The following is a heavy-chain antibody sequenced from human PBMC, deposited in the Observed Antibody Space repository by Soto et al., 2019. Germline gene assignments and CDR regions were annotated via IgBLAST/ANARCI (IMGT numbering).Heavy chain of an antibody. J-gene: IGHJ6*02. CDR3: AKESMSVAVSASRVYGMDV. V-gene: IGHV3-23*01. Sequence: PGGSLRLSCLVSELSLSTHYMSWVRQAPGKGLEWVSTTRSNGEYTYYADSVKGRFTVSRDNSQNALFLEMSSLRAEDTAVYYCAKESMSVAVSASRVYGMDVWGQGTTVTVSS. CDR1: ELSLSTHY. D-gene: IGHD6-6*01. CDR2: TRSNGEYT.